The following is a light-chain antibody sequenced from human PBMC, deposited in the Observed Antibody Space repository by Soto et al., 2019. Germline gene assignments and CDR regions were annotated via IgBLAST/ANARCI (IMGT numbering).Light chain of an antibody. V-gene: IGLV1-47*02. Sequence: QSVLTQPPSASGTPGQRVTISCSGSDSNSGSNYVYWYQQFPGTAPKLLIYSNIQRPSGVPARFSGSKSGTTAYLAISGLRSEDEADYYCAAWDNGLNGRVFGGGTKLTVL. CDR1: DSNSGSNY. CDR3: AAWDNGLNGRV. J-gene: IGLJ3*02. CDR2: SNI.